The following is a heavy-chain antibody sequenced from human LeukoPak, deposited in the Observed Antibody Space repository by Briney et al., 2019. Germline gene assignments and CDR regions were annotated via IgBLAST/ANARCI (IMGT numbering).Heavy chain of an antibody. CDR2: ISGSGDRT. V-gene: IGHV3-23*01. D-gene: IGHD2-15*01. CDR3: AKDMLSGGNCYSIFDY. J-gene: IGHJ4*02. Sequence: GGSLRLSCAASGFTFSTYAMSWVRQAPGKGLEWVSGISGSGDRTYYADSVKGRFIISRDNSKDTLYLQMNSLRAEDTAVYYCAKDMLSGGNCYSIFDYWGQGTLVTVSS. CDR1: GFTFSTYA.